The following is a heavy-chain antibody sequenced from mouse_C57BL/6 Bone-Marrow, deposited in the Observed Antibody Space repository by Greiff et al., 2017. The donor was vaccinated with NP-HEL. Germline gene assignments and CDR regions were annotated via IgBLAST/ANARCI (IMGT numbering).Heavy chain of an antibody. CDR1: GFSLTSYG. Sequence: QVQLQQSGPGLVQPSQSLSITCTVSGFSLTSYGVHWVRQSPGKGLEWLGVIWSGGSTDYNAAFISRLSISKDNSKSQVFFKMNSLQADDTAIYYCATYYLGVWGTGTTVTVSS. CDR2: IWSGGST. D-gene: IGHD6-5*01. V-gene: IGHV2-2*01. CDR3: ATYYLGV. J-gene: IGHJ1*03.